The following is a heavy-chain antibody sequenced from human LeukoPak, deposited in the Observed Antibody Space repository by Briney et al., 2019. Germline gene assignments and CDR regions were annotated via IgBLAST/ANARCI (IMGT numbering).Heavy chain of an antibody. CDR2: INPSGGST. Sequence: GASVKVSCKASGYTFTSYYMHWVRQAPGQGLEWMGIINPSGGSTNYAQKFQGRVTMTRDTSTSTVYMELSSLRSEDTAVYYCARDLYGDYVAYWGQGTLVTVSS. CDR1: GYTFTSYY. CDR3: ARDLYGDYVAY. V-gene: IGHV1-46*01. J-gene: IGHJ4*02. D-gene: IGHD4-17*01.